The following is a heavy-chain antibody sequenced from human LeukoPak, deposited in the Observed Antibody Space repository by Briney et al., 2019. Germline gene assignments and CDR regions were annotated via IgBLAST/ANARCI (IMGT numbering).Heavy chain of an antibody. V-gene: IGHV3-48*02. CDR3: TRGGFDY. Sequence: GGSLRLSCAASGFTFSNYWMSWVRQAPGKGLEWVSYISSSSNTIYYADSVKGRFTISRDNAKNSLYLQMNSLRDEDTAVYYCTRGGFDYWGQGTLVTVSS. D-gene: IGHD3-16*01. CDR1: GFTFSNYW. J-gene: IGHJ4*02. CDR2: ISSSSNTI.